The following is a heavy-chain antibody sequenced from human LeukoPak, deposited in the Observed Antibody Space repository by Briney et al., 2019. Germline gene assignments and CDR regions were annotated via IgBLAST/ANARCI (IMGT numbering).Heavy chain of an antibody. J-gene: IGHJ6*02. D-gene: IGHD3-10*01. V-gene: IGHV4-39*02. Sequence: SETLSLTCTVSGGSMTSSVYYWGWIRQPPGKGLEWIGSIYYNGSTYYNPSLKSRVAISVDTSKKRFSLRLSSVTAADSAFYYCAREGSGSLFYYGMDVWGQGTTVTVSS. CDR2: IYYNGST. CDR3: AREGSGSLFYYGMDV. CDR1: GGSMTSSVYY.